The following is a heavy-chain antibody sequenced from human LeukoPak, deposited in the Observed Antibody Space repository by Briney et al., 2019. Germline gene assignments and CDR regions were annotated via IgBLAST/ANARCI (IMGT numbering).Heavy chain of an antibody. J-gene: IGHJ4*02. CDR1: GGSVTGSSFY. Sequence: SETLSLTCTVSGGSVTGSSFYWGWIRQPPGKGLEWIGSLYYSGSTYYNPSLKSRVTIFVDTSKNQFSLKLSSVTAADTAVYYCARRPDGTSHFDYWGQGTLVTVSS. CDR3: ARRPDGTSHFDY. V-gene: IGHV4-39*01. CDR2: LYYSGST. D-gene: IGHD6-6*01.